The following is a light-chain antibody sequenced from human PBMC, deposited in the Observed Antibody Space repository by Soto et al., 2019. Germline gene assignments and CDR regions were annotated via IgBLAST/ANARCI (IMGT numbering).Light chain of an antibody. V-gene: IGKV1-5*01. CDR2: DAS. Sequence: DIQMTQSPSTLSASVGDRVTITCRASQSISSWLAWYQQKPGKAPNLLIYDASALESGVPSRFSGSGSGTEFTLTISSLEPDDFESYYCQQYNSYYQTVGQGAEVEIK. CDR3: QQYNSYYQT. CDR1: QSISSW. J-gene: IGKJ1*01.